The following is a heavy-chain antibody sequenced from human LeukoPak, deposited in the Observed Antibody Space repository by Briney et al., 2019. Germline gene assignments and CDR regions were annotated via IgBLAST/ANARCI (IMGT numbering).Heavy chain of an antibody. CDR3: ARDGSRSSGGVVFDY. Sequence: NPSETLSLTCVVSGGSITSSSWWSWVRQPPGKGLEWIGEIYHSGSTYYNPSLKSRVTMSVDTSKNQFSLKLSSMTAADTAVYYCARDGSRSSGGVVFDYWGQGSLVTVSS. V-gene: IGHV4-4*02. CDR1: GGSITSSSW. D-gene: IGHD6-6*01. J-gene: IGHJ4*02. CDR2: IYHSGST.